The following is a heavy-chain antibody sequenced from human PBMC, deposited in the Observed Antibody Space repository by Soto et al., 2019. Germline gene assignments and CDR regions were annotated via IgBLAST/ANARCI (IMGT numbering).Heavy chain of an antibody. Sequence: EVQLLESGGGLVQPGGSLRLSCAASGFTFVNYAMNWFRQAPGKGLEWVATLSGSGTSTYYADSVKGRFTIYRDNSRNKLYLQMNSLRAEDTAVYYCAKGTSNGGWFNPFDYRGHGTLVTVSS. J-gene: IGHJ4*01. V-gene: IGHV3-23*01. D-gene: IGHD6-19*01. CDR1: GFTFVNYA. CDR3: AKGTSNGGWFNPFDY. CDR2: LSGSGTST.